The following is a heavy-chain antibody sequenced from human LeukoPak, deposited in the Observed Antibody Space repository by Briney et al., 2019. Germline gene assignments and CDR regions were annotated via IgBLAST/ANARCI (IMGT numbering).Heavy chain of an antibody. V-gene: IGHV3-23*01. CDR2: ISGSGGST. D-gene: IGHD3-22*01. J-gene: IGHJ4*02. CDR3: AKGEYYYDSSGYYHY. Sequence: GGSLRLSCAASGFTFSSYAMSWVRQAPGKGLEWVSAISGSGGSTYYADSVKGRFTISRDNSKNTLYLQMNSLRAEDTAVYCCAKGEYYYDSSGYYHYWGQGTLVTVSS. CDR1: GFTFSSYA.